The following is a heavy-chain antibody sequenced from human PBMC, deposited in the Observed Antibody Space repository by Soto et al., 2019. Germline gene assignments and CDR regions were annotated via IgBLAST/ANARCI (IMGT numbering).Heavy chain of an antibody. D-gene: IGHD3-3*01. Sequence: KPSETLSLTCVVSGGSVSSGDYSWTWIRQPAGKGLEWIGYVSHIGSTYYNPSLKTRVTISLDKSKNQFSLKLTSVTAAGSAVYFCARGVWSRRYYYHALDVWGHGTTVTVSS. CDR3: ARGVWSRRYYYHALDV. V-gene: IGHV4-30-2*01. CDR2: VSHIGST. CDR1: GGSVSSGDYS. J-gene: IGHJ6*02.